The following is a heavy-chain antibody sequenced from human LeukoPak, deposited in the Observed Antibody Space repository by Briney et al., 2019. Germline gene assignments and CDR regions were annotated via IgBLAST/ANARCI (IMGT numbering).Heavy chain of an antibody. CDR1: GGSITGYY. CDR2: IYTGGST. V-gene: IGHV4-4*07. J-gene: IGHJ4*02. D-gene: IGHD4-23*01. Sequence: SETLSLTCTVSGGSITGYYWSWIRQPAGKGLEWIGRIYTGGSTNYNPSLKSRVTMSVDTSKNQFSLKLSSVTAADTAIYYCTRWYGGHGFDYWGQGTLVTASS. CDR3: TRWYGGHGFDY.